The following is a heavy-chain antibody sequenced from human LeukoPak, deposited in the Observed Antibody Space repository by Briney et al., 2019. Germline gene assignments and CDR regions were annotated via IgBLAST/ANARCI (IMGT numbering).Heavy chain of an antibody. V-gene: IGHV3-30*18. CDR1: GFTFSSYG. D-gene: IGHD4-17*01. CDR2: ISYDGSNK. CDR3: AKDSFDGDYPTDLDV. Sequence: GGSLRLSCAASGFTFSSYGMHWVRQAPGKGLEWVAAISYDGSNKYYADSVKGRFTISRDNSKNTLYLQMNSLRAEDTAVYYCAKDSFDGDYPTDLDVWGQGTTVTVSS. J-gene: IGHJ6*02.